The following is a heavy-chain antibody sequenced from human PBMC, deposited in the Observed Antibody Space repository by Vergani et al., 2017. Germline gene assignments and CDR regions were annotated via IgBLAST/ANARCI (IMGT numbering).Heavy chain of an antibody. J-gene: IGHJ6*03. D-gene: IGHD2-2*01. CDR2: INHSGST. V-gene: IGHV4-34*01. CDR1: GGSFSGYY. CDR3: ARQVAPTPEAVAPVVPAPYYMDV. Sequence: QVQLQQWGAGLLKPSETLSLTCAVYGGSFSGYYWSWIRQPPGKGLEWIGEINHSGSTNYHPSLKSRVTISVDTSKNQFSLKLSSVTAADTAVYYCARQVAPTPEAVAPVVPAPYYMDVWGKGTTVTVSS.